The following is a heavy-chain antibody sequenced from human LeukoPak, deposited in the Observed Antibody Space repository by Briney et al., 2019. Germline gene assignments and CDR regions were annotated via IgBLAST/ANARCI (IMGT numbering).Heavy chain of an antibody. Sequence: ASVKVSCKASGYTFTRYYMHWVRQAPGQGLEWMGWINPNSGGTNYAQKFQGRVTMTRDTSISTAYMELSRLRSDDTAVYYCARESTELALYYYYYMDVWGKGTTVTISS. CDR3: ARESTELALYYYYYMDV. D-gene: IGHD1-26*01. J-gene: IGHJ6*03. V-gene: IGHV1-2*02. CDR1: GYTFTRYY. CDR2: INPNSGGT.